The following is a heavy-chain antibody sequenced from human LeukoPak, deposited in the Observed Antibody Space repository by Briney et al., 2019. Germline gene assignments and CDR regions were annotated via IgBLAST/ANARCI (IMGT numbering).Heavy chain of an antibody. Sequence: PGGSLRLSCAASGFSFSNYGMTWVPQAPGKGLEWVSAISGSGGSTYYADSVKGRFTISRDNSKNTLYLQMNSLRGDDTAVYFCAKAPAGREYSSSWRFGYNWFDPWGQGTLVIVSS. CDR2: ISGSGGST. D-gene: IGHD6-13*01. CDR3: AKAPAGREYSSSWRFGYNWFDP. J-gene: IGHJ5*02. CDR1: GFSFSNYG. V-gene: IGHV3-23*01.